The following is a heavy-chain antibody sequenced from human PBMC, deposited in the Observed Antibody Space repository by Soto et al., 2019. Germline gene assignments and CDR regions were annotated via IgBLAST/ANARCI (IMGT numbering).Heavy chain of an antibody. CDR2: ITDNGDDT. D-gene: IGHD2-2*01. J-gene: IGHJ4*02. Sequence: PGGSLRLSCAASGFTFNSYAMSWVRQAPGQGLEWVSAITDNGDDTFRADSVEGRFAISRDNSKNTLYLQKNSLRAEDTAVYYCVKGSRARRPYFFDFWGPGALVTVSS. CDR1: GFTFNSYA. CDR3: VKGSRARRPYFFDF. V-gene: IGHV3-23*01.